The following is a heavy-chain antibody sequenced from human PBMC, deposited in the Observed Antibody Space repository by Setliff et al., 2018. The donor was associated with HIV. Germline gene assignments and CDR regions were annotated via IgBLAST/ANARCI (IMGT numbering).Heavy chain of an antibody. Sequence: PSETLSLTCAVSGYSISNGNYWAWIRQSPGKGLEWIGSIYSTGHTYYNPSHKSRLTMSVDTAKNRFSLKLISVTAADTAVYYCARHPGIATRSSDYFDYWGQGTLVTVSS. CDR1: GYSISNGNY. CDR3: ARHPGIATRSSDYFDY. J-gene: IGHJ4*02. D-gene: IGHD6-6*01. CDR2: IYSTGHT. V-gene: IGHV4-38-2*01.